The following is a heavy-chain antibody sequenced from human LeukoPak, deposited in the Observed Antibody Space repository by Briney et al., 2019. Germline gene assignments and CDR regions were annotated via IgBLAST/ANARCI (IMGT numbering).Heavy chain of an antibody. D-gene: IGHD3-10*01. CDR1: GFTFSSYA. CDR3: AKITSPMVRGVMRDY. J-gene: IGHJ4*02. Sequence: GGSLRLSRAASGFTFSSYAMSWVRQAPGKGLEWVSAISGSGGSTYYADSVKGRFTISRDNSKNTLYLQMNSLRAEDTAVYYCAKITSPMVRGVMRDYWGQGTLVTVSS. V-gene: IGHV3-23*01. CDR2: ISGSGGST.